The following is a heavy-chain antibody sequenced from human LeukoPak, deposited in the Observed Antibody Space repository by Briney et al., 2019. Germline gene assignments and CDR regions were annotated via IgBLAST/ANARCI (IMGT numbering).Heavy chain of an antibody. V-gene: IGHV3-21*01. CDR2: ISAAGNYI. Sequence: GGSLRLSCAVSGFTFSSYAMSWVRQAPGKGLEWVSSISAAGNYIYYPDSLRGRFTISRDNAKNSLYLQMNSLRAEDTAVYFCARGVAAAATLSPGDYWGQGTLVTVSS. D-gene: IGHD6-13*01. CDR1: GFTFSSYA. J-gene: IGHJ4*02. CDR3: ARGVAAAATLSPGDY.